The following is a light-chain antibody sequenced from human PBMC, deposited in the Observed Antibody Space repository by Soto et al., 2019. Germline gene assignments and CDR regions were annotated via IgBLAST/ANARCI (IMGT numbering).Light chain of an antibody. Sequence: QSALTQPASVSGSPGQSITISCTGTRSDVGGYNYVSWYQHHPGKAPKLMIYDVTNRASGVSNRFSGSKSGNTASLTISGLQAEDEADYYCSSYTSIRILVFGGGTQLTVL. CDR1: RSDVGGYNY. CDR3: SSYTSIRILV. J-gene: IGLJ2*01. V-gene: IGLV2-14*03. CDR2: DVT.